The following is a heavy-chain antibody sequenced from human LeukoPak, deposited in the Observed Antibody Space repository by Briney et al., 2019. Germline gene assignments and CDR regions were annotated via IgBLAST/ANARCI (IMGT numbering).Heavy chain of an antibody. Sequence: GGSLRLSCAASGFIFSNYGFHWVSQTPGKGLEWVAVIWHDGSHAYYSDSVKGRFTISRDNAKNTVYLQMDSLIVEDTAIYYCAKDNDAYGDSYFDSWGQGTLVTVSS. CDR1: GFIFSNYG. J-gene: IGHJ4*02. V-gene: IGHV3-33*06. CDR3: AKDNDAYGDSYFDS. CDR2: IWHDGSHA. D-gene: IGHD4-17*01.